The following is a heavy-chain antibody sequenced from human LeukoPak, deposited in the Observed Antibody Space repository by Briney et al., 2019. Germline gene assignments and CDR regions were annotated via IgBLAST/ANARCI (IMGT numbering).Heavy chain of an antibody. Sequence: GGSLRLSCAASGFTFSSYSMNWVRRAPGKGLEWVSSISSSSSYIYYADSVKGRFTISRDNAKNSLYLQMNSLRAEDTAVYYCARVSGYSSGWYDYWVQGTLVTVSS. V-gene: IGHV3-21*01. J-gene: IGHJ4*02. CDR2: ISSSSSYI. CDR1: GFTFSSYS. D-gene: IGHD6-19*01. CDR3: ARVSGYSSGWYDY.